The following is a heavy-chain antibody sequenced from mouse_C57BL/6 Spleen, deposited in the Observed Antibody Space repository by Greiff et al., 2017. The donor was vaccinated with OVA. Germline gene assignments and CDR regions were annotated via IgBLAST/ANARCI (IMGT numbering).Heavy chain of an antibody. V-gene: IGHV1-64*01. J-gene: IGHJ2*01. CDR1: GYTFTSYW. D-gene: IGHD1-1*01. CDR3: ARTVGYFDY. CDR2: IHPNSGST. Sequence: QVHVKQPGAELVKPGASVKLSCKASGYTFTSYWMHWVKQRPGQGLEWIGMIHPNSGSTNYNEKFKSKATLTVDKSSSTAYMQLSSLTSEDSAVYYCARTVGYFDYWGQGTTLTVSS.